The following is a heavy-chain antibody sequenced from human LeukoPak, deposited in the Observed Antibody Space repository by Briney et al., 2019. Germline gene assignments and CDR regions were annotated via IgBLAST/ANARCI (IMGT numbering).Heavy chain of an antibody. Sequence: SETLSLTCTVSGASVRSHYWSWFRQTPGKGLEWIGRIYPSGGTHYNPSLKSRVTMSGDTSKNQFSLKLSSVTAADTAVYYCARLSPDGAGATYFDSWGQGTLVTVSS. V-gene: IGHV4-4*07. J-gene: IGHJ4*02. D-gene: IGHD1-26*01. CDR3: ARLSPDGAGATYFDS. CDR2: IYPSGGT. CDR1: GASVRSHY.